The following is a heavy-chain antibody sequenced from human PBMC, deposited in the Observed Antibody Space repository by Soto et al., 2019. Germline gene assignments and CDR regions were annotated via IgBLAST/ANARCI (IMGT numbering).Heavy chain of an antibody. CDR2: ILSNDGK. D-gene: IGHD3-10*01. CDR1: GFSLNNARVG. V-gene: IGHV2-26*01. CDR3: ARMLAVNYYYYDMDV. J-gene: IGHJ6*03. Sequence: QVTLKESGPVLVRPTEPLTLTCTVSGFSLNNARVGVSWIRQPPGKALEWLAHILSNDGKSYSTSLKTRLSISKDTSKSQVVLTMTNMDPVDTATYYCARMLAVNYYYYDMDVWGKGTTVTVSS.